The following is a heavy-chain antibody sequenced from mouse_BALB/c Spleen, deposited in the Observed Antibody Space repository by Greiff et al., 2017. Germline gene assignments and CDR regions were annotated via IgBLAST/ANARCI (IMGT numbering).Heavy chain of an antibody. V-gene: IGHV1S29*02. CDR3: ATPRYYYGSSYGAMDY. CDR2: IYPYNGGT. Sequence: VQLQQSGPELVKPGASVKISCKASGYTFTDYNMHWVKQSHGKSLEWIGYIYPYNGGTGYNQKFKSKATLTVDNSSSTAYMELRSLTSEDSAVYYCATPRYYYGSSYGAMDYWGQGTSVTVSS. D-gene: IGHD1-1*01. J-gene: IGHJ4*01. CDR1: GYTFTDYN.